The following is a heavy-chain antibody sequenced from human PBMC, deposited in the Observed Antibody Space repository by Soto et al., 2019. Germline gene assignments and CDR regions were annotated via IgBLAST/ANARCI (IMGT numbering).Heavy chain of an antibody. J-gene: IGHJ4*02. CDR3: ARDKITGLLDY. CDR2: INHSGST. CDR1: GGSFSGYY. Sequence: SETLSLTCAVYGGSFSGYYWTWIRQPPGTGLEWIGEINHSGSTNYNPSLMCRVTISVDTSKIQFSLKLTSVTAADTAVYYCARDKITGLLDYWGQGTLVTVS. D-gene: IGHD2-8*02. V-gene: IGHV4-34*01.